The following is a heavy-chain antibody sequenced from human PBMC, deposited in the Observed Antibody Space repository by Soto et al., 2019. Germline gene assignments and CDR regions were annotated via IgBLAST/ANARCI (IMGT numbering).Heavy chain of an antibody. D-gene: IGHD2-15*01. J-gene: IGHJ4*02. Sequence: GGSLRLSCAASGFTFSSYWMSWVRQAPWKGLEWVANIKQDGSEKYYVDSVKGRFTISRDNARNSLYLQMNSLRAEDTAVYYCARDGRSIVVVVAATPHFDYWGQGTLVTVSS. V-gene: IGHV3-7*01. CDR3: ARDGRSIVVVVAATPHFDY. CDR2: IKQDGSEK. CDR1: GFTFSSYW.